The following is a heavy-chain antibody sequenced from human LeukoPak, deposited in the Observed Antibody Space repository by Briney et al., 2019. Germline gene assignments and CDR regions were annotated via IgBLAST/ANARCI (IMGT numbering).Heavy chain of an antibody. V-gene: IGHV1-2*02. CDR1: GYTFSDFY. CDR2: ITPKSGDT. CDR3: ARVRLADERAWAY. J-gene: IGHJ4*02. Sequence: GASVKVSCQASGYTFSDFYIHWVRQAAGQGLEYVGWITPKSGDTYSPQRFQGRVTMTRDASISTAYMELSSLRSDDTAVYFCARVRLADERAWAYWGQGTLVTVSS. D-gene: IGHD3-3*02.